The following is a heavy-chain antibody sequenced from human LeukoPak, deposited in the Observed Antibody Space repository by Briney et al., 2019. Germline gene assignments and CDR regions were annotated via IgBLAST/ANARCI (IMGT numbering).Heavy chain of an antibody. CDR2: IYYSGST. J-gene: IGHJ4*02. V-gene: IGHV4-59*08. Sequence: SETLSLTCTVSGGSISSYYWSWIRQPPGKGLEWIGYIYYSGSTNYNPSLKSRVTISVDTSKNQFSLKLSSVTAADTAVYYCVTTMTTRYYFDYWGQGTLVTVSS. CDR1: GGSISSYY. CDR3: VTTMTTRYYFDY. D-gene: IGHD4-11*01.